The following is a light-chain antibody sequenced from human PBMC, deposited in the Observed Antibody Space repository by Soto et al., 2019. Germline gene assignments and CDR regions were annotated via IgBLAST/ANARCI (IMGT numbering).Light chain of an antibody. V-gene: IGKV1-5*02. CDR1: QTISSW. CDR2: DAS. J-gene: IGKJ5*01. Sequence: DLPIIYSHYPRSGSVVDIVIIICRASQTISSWLAWYQHKPGKAPNLLIYDASTLMSGVPSRFSGSGSGTEFTLTISSLQPGDFTTYCCQHSKTQTLPFGQGTRLAIK. CDR3: QHSKTQTLP.